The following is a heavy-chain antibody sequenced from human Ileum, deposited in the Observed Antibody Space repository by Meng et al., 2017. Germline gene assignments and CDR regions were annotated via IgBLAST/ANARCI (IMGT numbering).Heavy chain of an antibody. Sequence: QVQLQESGPGLVEPSGTLSLTCVVSGDSISSSNWWNWVRQPPGKGLEWIGEIFHTGSTNYNPSLKSRVTISADKSKNQFSLNLSSVTAADTAVYYCATNKNKKIDYWGQGTLVTASS. CDR2: IFHTGST. CDR1: GDSISSSNW. CDR3: ATNKNKKIDY. V-gene: IGHV4-4*02. J-gene: IGHJ4*02. D-gene: IGHD2/OR15-2a*01.